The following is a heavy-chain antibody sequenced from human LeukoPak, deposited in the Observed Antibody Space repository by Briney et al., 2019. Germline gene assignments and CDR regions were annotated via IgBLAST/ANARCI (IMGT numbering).Heavy chain of an antibody. J-gene: IGHJ6*03. Sequence: ASVKVSSKASGYTFTGYYMHWVRQAPGQGLEWMGWINPNSGGTNYAQKFQGRVTMTRDTSISTAYMELSRLRSDDTAVYYCARDIIGGSQSTLDGSYYMDVWGKGTTVTVSS. CDR1: GYTFTGYY. D-gene: IGHD3-10*01. CDR2: INPNSGGT. V-gene: IGHV1-2*02. CDR3: ARDIIGGSQSTLDGSYYMDV.